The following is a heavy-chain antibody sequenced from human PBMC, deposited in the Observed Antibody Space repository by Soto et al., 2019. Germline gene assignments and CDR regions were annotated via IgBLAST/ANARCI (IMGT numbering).Heavy chain of an antibody. Sequence: RASVKVSCKASGYTFTSYAISWVRQAPGQGLEWMGWISAYNGNTKYAQKLQGRVTMTTDTSTSTAYLELRSLRSDDTAVYYCARVGVGGARYFERDILTGYTFDYWGQGTLVTVSS. D-gene: IGHD3-9*01. CDR1: GYTFTSYA. J-gene: IGHJ4*02. V-gene: IGHV1-18*01. CDR2: ISAYNGNT. CDR3: ARVGVGGARYFERDILTGYTFDY.